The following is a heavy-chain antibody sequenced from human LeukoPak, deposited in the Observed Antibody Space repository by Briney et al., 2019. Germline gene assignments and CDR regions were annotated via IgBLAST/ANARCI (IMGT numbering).Heavy chain of an antibody. J-gene: IGHJ4*02. V-gene: IGHV1-69*13. D-gene: IGHD5-18*01. CDR1: GYTSTGYY. CDR3: ASGDTPLVTVKFLIFDY. Sequence: ASVKVSCKASGYTSTGYYMHWVRQAPGQGLEWMGGIIPIFGTTNYARKFQGRVTITADESTSTAYMELSSLRSEDTAVYYCASGDTPLVTVKFLIFDYWGQGTLVTVSS. CDR2: IIPIFGTT.